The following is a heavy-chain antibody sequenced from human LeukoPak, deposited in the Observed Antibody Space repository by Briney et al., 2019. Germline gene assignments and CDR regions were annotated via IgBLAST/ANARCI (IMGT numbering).Heavy chain of an antibody. V-gene: IGHV3-30*02. Sequence: GGSLRLSCAASGFTFSSYGMHWVRQAPGKGLEWVAFIRYDGSNKYYADSVKGRFTISRDNSKNTLYLQMNSLRAEGTAVYYCAKLGCSSTSCYHIWGQGIMVTVSS. CDR2: IRYDGSNK. CDR1: GFTFSSYG. D-gene: IGHD2-2*01. J-gene: IGHJ3*02. CDR3: AKLGCSSTSCYHI.